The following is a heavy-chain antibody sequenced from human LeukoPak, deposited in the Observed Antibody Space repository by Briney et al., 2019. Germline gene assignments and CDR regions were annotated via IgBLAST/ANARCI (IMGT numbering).Heavy chain of an antibody. V-gene: IGHV1-2*02. CDR3: ARDLMMVRGHYYYFMDV. CDR2: INPNSGGT. Sequence: ASVKVSCKASGYTFSGYYIHWVRQAPGQGLEWMGWINPNSGGTNYEQKFQGRVTMTRDTSISTAYMELSRLRSDDTAMYYCARDLMMVRGHYYYFMDVWGKGTTVTISS. D-gene: IGHD3-10*01. J-gene: IGHJ6*03. CDR1: GYTFSGYY.